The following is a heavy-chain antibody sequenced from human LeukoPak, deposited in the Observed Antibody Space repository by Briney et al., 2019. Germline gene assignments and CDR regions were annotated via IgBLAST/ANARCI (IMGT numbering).Heavy chain of an antibody. V-gene: IGHV4-34*01. D-gene: IGHD3-10*01. J-gene: IGHJ5*02. CDR1: GGSFSGYY. Sequence: TPSQTLSLTCDVYGGSFSGYYWTWIRQPPGKGLEWLGEFTHLETTNYNPSLKGRVTVSVDTSRNQFSLTLTSVTATDTAVYFCARGNRRLGYYGSGSRLPYDSWGQGTLVTVSS. CDR2: FTHLETT. CDR3: ARGNRRLGYYGSGSRLPYDS.